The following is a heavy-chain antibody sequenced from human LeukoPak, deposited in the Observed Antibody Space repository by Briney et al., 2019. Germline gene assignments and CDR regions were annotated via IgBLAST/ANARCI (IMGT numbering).Heavy chain of an antibody. CDR3: ARARMSRDGYNWDY. J-gene: IGHJ4*02. V-gene: IGHV1-2*06. D-gene: IGHD5-24*01. CDR1: GYTFTDYY. CDR2: INPNSGGT. Sequence: GASVKVSCKASGYTFTDYYMHWVRQAPGQGLEWMGRINPNSGGTNYAQKFQGRVTMTRDTSISTAYMELSRLRSDDTAVYYCARARMSRDGYNWDYWGQGTLVTVSS.